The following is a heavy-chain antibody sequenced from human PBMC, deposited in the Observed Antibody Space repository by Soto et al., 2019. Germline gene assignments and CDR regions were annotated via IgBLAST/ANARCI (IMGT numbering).Heavy chain of an antibody. CDR2: IDPSDSYT. D-gene: IGHD3-10*01. Sequence: SGESLKISCKGSGYSFTSYWISWVRQMPGKGLEWMGRIDPSDSYTNYSPSFQGHVTISADKSISTAYLQWSSLKASDTAMYYCARHGFEWFGENPLNYYYYYGMDVWGQGTTVTVSS. CDR1: GYSFTSYW. CDR3: ARHGFEWFGENPLNYYYYYGMDV. V-gene: IGHV5-10-1*01. J-gene: IGHJ6*02.